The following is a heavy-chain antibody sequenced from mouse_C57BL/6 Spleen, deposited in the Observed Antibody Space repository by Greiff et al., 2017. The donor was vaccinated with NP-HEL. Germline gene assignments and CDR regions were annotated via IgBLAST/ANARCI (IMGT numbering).Heavy chain of an antibody. V-gene: IGHV1-82*01. Sequence: QVQLKESGPELVKPGASVKISCKASGYAFSSSWMNWVKQRPGKGLEWIGRIYPGDGDTNYNGKFKGKATLTADKSSSTAYMQLSSLTSEDSAVYFCARGNDYFYYFDYWGQGTTLTVSS. CDR1: GYAFSSSW. J-gene: IGHJ2*01. CDR3: ARGNDYFYYFDY. D-gene: IGHD2-4*01. CDR2: IYPGDGDT.